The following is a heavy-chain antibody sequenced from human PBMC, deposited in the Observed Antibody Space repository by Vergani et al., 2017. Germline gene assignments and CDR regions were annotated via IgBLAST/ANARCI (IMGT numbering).Heavy chain of an antibody. Sequence: QVQLVQSGAELKKPGSSVKVSCKASGGTFSSYAISWVRQAPGQGLEWMGRIIPIFGTANYAQTFQGRVTITADESTSTAYMELSSLRSEDTAVYYCASDGGMVVVPARFVPWGQGTLVTVSS. J-gene: IGHJ5*02. D-gene: IGHD2-2*01. V-gene: IGHV1-69*13. CDR2: IIPIFGTA. CDR3: ASDGGMVVVPARFVP. CDR1: GGTFSSYA.